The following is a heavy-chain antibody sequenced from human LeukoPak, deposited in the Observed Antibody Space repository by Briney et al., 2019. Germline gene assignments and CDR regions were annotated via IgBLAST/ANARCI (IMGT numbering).Heavy chain of an antibody. CDR2: ISSSSSTI. CDR3: ARANSYGRQVDY. Sequence: GVLRLSCAASGFSVSTNYMIWVRQAPGKGLEWVSYISSSSSTIYYADSVKGRFTISRDNAKNSLYLQMNSLRAEDTAVYYCARANSYGRQVDYWGQGTLVTVSS. CDR1: GFSVSTNY. J-gene: IGHJ4*02. V-gene: IGHV3-48*01. D-gene: IGHD5-18*01.